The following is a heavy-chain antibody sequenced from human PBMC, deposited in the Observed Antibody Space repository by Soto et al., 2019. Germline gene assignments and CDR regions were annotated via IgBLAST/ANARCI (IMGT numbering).Heavy chain of an antibody. D-gene: IGHD6-6*01. CDR1: GFPFGNFL. Sequence: GGSLRLSCTASGFPFGNFLMSWFRQAPGKGMEWVGFIRSQPYGGTAEYAASVKGRFTVSRDNAKNSLFLQMNSLRAEDTAVYFCASVAARQATDYWGQGTLVTVSS. CDR3: ASVAARQATDY. V-gene: IGHV3-49*03. CDR2: IRSQPYGGTA. J-gene: IGHJ4*02.